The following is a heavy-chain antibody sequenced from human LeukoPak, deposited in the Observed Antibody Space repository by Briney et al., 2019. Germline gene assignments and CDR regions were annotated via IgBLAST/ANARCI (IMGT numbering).Heavy chain of an antibody. V-gene: IGHV4-59*01. CDR3: ARDLGVSFFWFDP. CDR1: GGSISSYY. Sequence: SETLSLTCTVSGGSISSYYWSWIRQPPGKGLEWIGYIYYSGSTNYNPSLKSRVTISVDTSKNQFSLKLSSVTAADTAVYYCARDLGVSFFWFDPWGQGTLVTVSS. D-gene: IGHD3-3*01. J-gene: IGHJ5*02. CDR2: IYYSGST.